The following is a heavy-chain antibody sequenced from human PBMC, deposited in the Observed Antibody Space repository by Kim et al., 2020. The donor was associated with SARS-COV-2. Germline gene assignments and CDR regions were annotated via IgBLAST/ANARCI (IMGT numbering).Heavy chain of an antibody. D-gene: IGHD3-10*01. CDR1: GGSFSDDY. V-gene: IGHV4-34*01. J-gene: IGHJ3*02. Sequence: SETLSLTCAGYGGSFSDDYWRWIRQPPGKGLQWIGEINHRGSTNYNPALKSRVTMSVETAKNQFSLRLTSVTAADTAVYYCARAAFIMVRGVTITQRVGFDIWGKGTMVTFYS. CDR3: ARAAFIMVRGVTITQRVGFDI. CDR2: INHRGST.